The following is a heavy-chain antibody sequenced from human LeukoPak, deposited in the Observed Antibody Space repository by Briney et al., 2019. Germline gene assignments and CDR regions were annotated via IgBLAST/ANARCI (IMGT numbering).Heavy chain of an antibody. D-gene: IGHD2-8*02. Sequence: GESLKISCKGFGYSFTNYWIGWVRQMPGKGLEWMGTIYPDYSETTYSPSFQGQVTMSVDKSINTAYLQWNSLRASDTAMYYCARHTDGNDSDAFDIWGQGTMVAVSS. CDR3: ARHTDGNDSDAFDI. V-gene: IGHV5-51*01. J-gene: IGHJ3*02. CDR1: GYSFTNYW. CDR2: IYPDYSET.